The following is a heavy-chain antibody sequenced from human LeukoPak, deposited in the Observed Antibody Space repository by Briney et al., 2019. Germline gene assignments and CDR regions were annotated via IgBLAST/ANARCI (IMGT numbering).Heavy chain of an antibody. V-gene: IGHV3-64*01. CDR3: ARDLGANDYGDDSPFGY. Sequence: GGSLRLSCAASGFTFSSYGMHWVRQAPGKGLEYVSAISSNGGSTYYAKSVKGRCTISRDNSKNTLYLQMGSLRAEDMAVYYCARDLGANDYGDDSPFGYWGQGTLVTVSS. CDR2: ISSNGGST. CDR1: GFTFSSYG. D-gene: IGHD4-17*01. J-gene: IGHJ4*02.